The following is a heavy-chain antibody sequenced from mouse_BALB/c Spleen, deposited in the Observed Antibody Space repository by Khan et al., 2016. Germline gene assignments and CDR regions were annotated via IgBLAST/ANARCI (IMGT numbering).Heavy chain of an antibody. V-gene: IGHV1-9*01. J-gene: IGHJ3*01. Sequence: QVQLQQSGAELMKPGASVKISCKATGYTFGSYWIEWVKQRPGHGLEWIGEILPGSGSTNYNENFKGTATFTADTSSNTAYMQLRSLTSEDSAVYYCARGAYWGQGTLVTVSA. CDR2: ILPGSGST. CDR1: GYTFGSYW. CDR3: ARGAY.